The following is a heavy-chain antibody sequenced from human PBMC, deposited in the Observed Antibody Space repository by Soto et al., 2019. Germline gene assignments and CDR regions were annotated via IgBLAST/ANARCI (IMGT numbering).Heavy chain of an antibody. J-gene: IGHJ4*03. V-gene: IGHV3-9*01. D-gene: IGHD2-15*01. Sequence: SGGSLRLSCAASGFTFSSYSMNWVRQAPGKGLEWVSGISWNSGSIGYADSVKGRFTISRDNAKNSLYLQMNSLRAEDTALYYCAKDIGYCSGSSSYISAIDTWGQEAMLTISS. CDR2: ISWNSGSI. CDR3: AKDIGYCSGSSSYISAIDT. CDR1: GFTFSSYS.